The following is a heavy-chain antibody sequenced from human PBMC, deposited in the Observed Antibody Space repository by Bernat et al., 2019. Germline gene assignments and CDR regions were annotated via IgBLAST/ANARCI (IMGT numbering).Heavy chain of an antibody. J-gene: IGHJ4*02. Sequence: QVQLQESGPGLVEPSETLSLTCTVSDGSISSYYWSWIRQPLGKGLEWIGYIHYSGSTDSNPSLKSRVTMSVDTSKNLFSLKLTSVTAADTAVYYCATLGDYLDYWGQGTLVTVSA. CDR1: DGSISSYY. V-gene: IGHV4-59*01. CDR2: IHYSGST. D-gene: IGHD4-17*01. CDR3: ATLGDYLDY.